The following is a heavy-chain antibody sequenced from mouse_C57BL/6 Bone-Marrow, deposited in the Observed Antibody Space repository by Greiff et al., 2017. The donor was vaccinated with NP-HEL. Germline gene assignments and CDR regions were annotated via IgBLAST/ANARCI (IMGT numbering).Heavy chain of an antibody. CDR3: ARDYYDYGGIAD. J-gene: IGHJ3*01. D-gene: IGHD2-4*01. CDR2: ISDGGSYT. Sequence: EVMLVESGGGLVKPGGSLKLSCAASGFTFSSYAMSWVRQTPEKRLEWVATISDGGSYTYYPDNVKGRFTISRDNAKNNLYLQMSHLKSEDTAMYYCARDYYDYGGIADWGQGALVTVAA. V-gene: IGHV5-4*01. CDR1: GFTFSSYA.